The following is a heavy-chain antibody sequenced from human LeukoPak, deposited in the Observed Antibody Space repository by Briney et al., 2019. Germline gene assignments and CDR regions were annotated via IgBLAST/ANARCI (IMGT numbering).Heavy chain of an antibody. V-gene: IGHV3-23*01. CDR2: ISGSGGST. CDR1: GFTFSSYA. J-gene: IGHJ4*02. CDR3: AKAIVVVVAAAYFDY. D-gene: IGHD2-15*01. Sequence: GGSLRLSCAASGFTFSSYAMSWVRPAPGKGLEWVSAISGSGGSTYYADSVKGRFTISRDNSKNTLYLQMNSLRAEDTAVYYCAKAIVVVVAAAYFDYWGQGTLVTVSS.